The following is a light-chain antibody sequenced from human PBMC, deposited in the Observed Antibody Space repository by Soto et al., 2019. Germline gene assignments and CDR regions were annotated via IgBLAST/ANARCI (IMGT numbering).Light chain of an antibody. V-gene: IGKV2-28*01. J-gene: IGKJ3*01. CDR2: LGS. CDR1: QSLLYSNGYNY. Sequence: DVVMTQSPLSLPVTPGEPASISCRSSQSLLYSNGYNYLDWYVQKPGQSPQLLIYLGSYRASGVPDRLSGSGSGTDFTLEISRVEAEDVGVYYCMQALQTPFTFGHGTKLDIK. CDR3: MQALQTPFT.